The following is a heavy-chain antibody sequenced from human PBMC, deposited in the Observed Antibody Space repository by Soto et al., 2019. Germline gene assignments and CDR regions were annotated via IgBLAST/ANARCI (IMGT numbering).Heavy chain of an antibody. J-gene: IGHJ4*02. CDR3: ARANDSSGFDY. CDR2: IYYSGST. Sequence: SETLSLTCTVSGGSISSGDYYRSWIRQPPGKGLEWIGYIYYSGSTYYNPSLKSRVTISVDTSKNQFSLKLSSVTAAETAVYYCARANDSSGFDYWGQGTLVTVSS. D-gene: IGHD3-22*01. CDR1: GGSISSGDYY. V-gene: IGHV4-30-4*01.